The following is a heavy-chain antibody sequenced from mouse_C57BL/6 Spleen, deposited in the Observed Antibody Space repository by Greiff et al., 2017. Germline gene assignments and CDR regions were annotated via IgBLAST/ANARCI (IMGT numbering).Heavy chain of an antibody. J-gene: IGHJ3*01. CDR2: ISSGGSYT. D-gene: IGHD2-3*01. CDR1: GFTFSSYG. Sequence: EVKRVESGGDLVKPGGSLKLSCAASGFTFSSYGMSWVRQTPDKRLEWVATISSGGSYTYYPDSVKGRFTISRDNAKNTLYLQMSSLKSEDTAMYYCARQGDGYYWFAYWGQGTLVTVSA. V-gene: IGHV5-6*01. CDR3: ARQGDGYYWFAY.